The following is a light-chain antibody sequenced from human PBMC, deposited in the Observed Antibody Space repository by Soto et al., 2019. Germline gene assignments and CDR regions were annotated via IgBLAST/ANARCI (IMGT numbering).Light chain of an antibody. Sequence: ESVLTQSPATLSLSPGERATLACSATQSVSSYLDWYQQKPGQAPRLLIYDASNRATGIPARFSGSGPGTDFALPIRSLGPEDFAVYYCQQRRHWAWTFGQGAKVEL. CDR3: QQRRHWAWT. J-gene: IGKJ1*01. CDR2: DAS. CDR1: QSVSSY. V-gene: IGKV3-11*01.